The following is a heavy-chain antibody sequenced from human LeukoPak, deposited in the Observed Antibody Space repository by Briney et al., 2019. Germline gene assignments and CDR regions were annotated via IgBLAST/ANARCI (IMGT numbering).Heavy chain of an antibody. Sequence: GGSLRLSCAASGFTFSSYSMNWVRQAPRKGLEWVSSISSSSSYIYYADSVKGRFTISRDNAKNSLYLQMNSLRAEDTAVYYCARDMVRGVIMGRTNWFDPWGQGTLVTVSS. CDR3: ARDMVRGVIMGRTNWFDP. D-gene: IGHD3-10*01. CDR2: ISSSSSYI. CDR1: GFTFSSYS. V-gene: IGHV3-21*01. J-gene: IGHJ5*02.